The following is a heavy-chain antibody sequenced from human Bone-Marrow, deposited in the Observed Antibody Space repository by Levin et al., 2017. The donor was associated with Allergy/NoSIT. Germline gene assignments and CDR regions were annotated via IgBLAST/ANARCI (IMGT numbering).Heavy chain of an antibody. V-gene: IGHV3-30-3*01. Sequence: GGSLRLSCAASGFNFNSYAMHWVRQAPGKGLEWVAVITYDGIYKYYTDSVKGRFTVSRDYSKNTLYLQMNSLRRDDTAVYYCARSAHYDLWSGYYPFEDRYGMDVWGQGTTVTVAS. CDR2: ITYDGIYK. J-gene: IGHJ6*02. D-gene: IGHD3-3*01. CDR3: ARSAHYDLWSGYYPFEDRYGMDV. CDR1: GFNFNSYA.